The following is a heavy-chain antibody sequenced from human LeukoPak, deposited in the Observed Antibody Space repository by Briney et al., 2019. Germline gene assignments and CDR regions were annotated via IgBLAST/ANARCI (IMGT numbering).Heavy chain of an antibody. Sequence: GALRLSCAASGFTFSSYSMNWARQAPGKGLEWVSFISSSSGFIYYAGSVKGRFTISRDDARNSLYLQMNSLRAEDTAVYYCAGYYYDSTTYRDYWGQGTLVTVSS. V-gene: IGHV3-21*01. D-gene: IGHD3-22*01. CDR1: GFTFSSYS. CDR2: ISSSSGFI. CDR3: AGYYYDSTTYRDY. J-gene: IGHJ4*02.